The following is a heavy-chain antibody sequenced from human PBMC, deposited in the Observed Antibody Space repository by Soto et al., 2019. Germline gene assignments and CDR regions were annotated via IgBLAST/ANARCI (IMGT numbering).Heavy chain of an antibody. CDR3: ARGRDIVVVQAARYYYYYGMDV. J-gene: IGHJ6*02. Sequence: QVQLVQSGAEVKKPGSSVKVSCKASGGTFSSYAISWVRQAPGQGLEWMGGIIPIFGTANYAQKFQGRVTITADDSTRTAYMELSRLRSEDTAVYYCARGRDIVVVQAARYYYYYGMDVWGQGTTVTVSS. CDR2: IIPIFGTA. CDR1: GGTFSSYA. D-gene: IGHD2-2*01. V-gene: IGHV1-69*01.